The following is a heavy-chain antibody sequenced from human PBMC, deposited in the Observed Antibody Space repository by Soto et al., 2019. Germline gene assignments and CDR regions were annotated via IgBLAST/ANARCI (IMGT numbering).Heavy chain of an antibody. Sequence: APVKGSCKESRFTLTHYYNKWGRQATGQGLEWMGWMNPNSGNTGYAQKFQGRVTMTRNTSISTAYMELSSLRSEDTAVYYCARRKRRGMLFDPWAQGTLVTVSS. CDR3: ARRKRRGMLFDP. V-gene: IGHV1-8*01. D-gene: IGHD3-10*02. J-gene: IGHJ5*02. CDR2: MNPNSGNT. CDR1: RFTLTHYY.